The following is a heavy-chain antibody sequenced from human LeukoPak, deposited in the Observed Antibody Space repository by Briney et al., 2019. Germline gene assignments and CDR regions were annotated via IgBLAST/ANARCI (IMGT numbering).Heavy chain of an antibody. CDR3: AKDFPKAESGSYGVDAFDI. J-gene: IGHJ3*02. CDR1: GFTFSSYA. D-gene: IGHD1-26*01. V-gene: IGHV3-23*01. Sequence: GGSLRLSCAASGFTFSSYAMSWVRQAPGKGLEWVSAISGSGGSTYYADSVKGRFTISRDNSKNTLYLQMNSLRAEDTAVYYCAKDFPKAESGSYGVDAFDIWGQGTMVTVSS. CDR2: ISGSGGST.